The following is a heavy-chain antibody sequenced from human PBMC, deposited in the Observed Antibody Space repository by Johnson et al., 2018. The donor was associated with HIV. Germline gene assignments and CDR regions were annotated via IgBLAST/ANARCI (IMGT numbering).Heavy chain of an antibody. CDR3: AKDITGGFDAFDI. Sequence: APGKGLEWVAVISYDGSNKYYADSVKGRFTISRDNAKNSLYLQMNSLRAEDTALYYCAKDITGGFDAFDIWGQGTMVTVSS. V-gene: IGHV3-30-3*02. CDR2: ISYDGSNK. D-gene: IGHD1-20*01. J-gene: IGHJ3*02.